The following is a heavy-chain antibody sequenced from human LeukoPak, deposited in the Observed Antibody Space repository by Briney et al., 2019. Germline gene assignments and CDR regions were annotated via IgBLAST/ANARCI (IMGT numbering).Heavy chain of an antibody. Sequence: PGGSLRFSCAGSGFTFSSYEMNWVRQAPGKGLEWVTYITSGGSATYYADSVKGRFTISRDNAKNSLYLQMNNLRAEDTALYYCVREGKRNAFDIWGQGTMVTVSS. V-gene: IGHV3-48*03. CDR3: VREGKRNAFDI. D-gene: IGHD3-10*01. CDR2: ITSGGSAT. J-gene: IGHJ3*02. CDR1: GFTFSSYE.